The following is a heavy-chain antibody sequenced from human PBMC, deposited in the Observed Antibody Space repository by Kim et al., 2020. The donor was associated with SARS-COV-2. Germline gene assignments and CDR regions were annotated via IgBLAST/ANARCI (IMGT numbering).Heavy chain of an antibody. V-gene: IGHV1-69*13. CDR3: ARDLNGGSYFDY. D-gene: IGHD2-15*01. J-gene: IGHJ4*02. Sequence: SVKVSCKASGGTFSSYAISWVRQAPGQGLEWMGGIIPIFGTANYAQKFQGRVTITADESTSTAYMELSSLRSEDTAVYYCARDLNGGSYFDYWGQGTLVTVSS. CDR2: IIPIFGTA. CDR1: GGTFSSYA.